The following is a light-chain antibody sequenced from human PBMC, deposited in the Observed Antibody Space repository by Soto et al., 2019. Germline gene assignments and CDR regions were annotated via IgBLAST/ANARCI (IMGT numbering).Light chain of an antibody. CDR1: QSVVTNY. V-gene: IGKV3-20*01. CDR2: GAS. CDR3: QQYGSSPLT. Sequence: EIMLTQSPGTLSLSPGERATLSCRASQSVVTNYLAWYQQKPGQAPRLLIYGASYRATGIPDRFSASASGTDFTLTISRLEPEDFAVYYCQQYGSSPLTFGGGTKAAIK. J-gene: IGKJ4*01.